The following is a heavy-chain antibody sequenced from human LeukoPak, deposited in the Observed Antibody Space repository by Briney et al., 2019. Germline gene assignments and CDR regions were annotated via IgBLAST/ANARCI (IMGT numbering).Heavy chain of an antibody. J-gene: IGHJ6*02. V-gene: IGHV4-34*01. D-gene: IGHD4-17*01. CDR1: GGSFSGYY. CDR3: ARVILTVTTYYYYYGMDV. CDR2: INHSGST. Sequence: SETLSLTCAAYGGSFSGYYWSWIRQPPGKGLEWIGEINHSGSTNYNPSLKSRVTISVDTSKNQFSLKLSSVTAADTAVYYCARVILTVTTYYYYYGMDVWGQGTTVTVSS.